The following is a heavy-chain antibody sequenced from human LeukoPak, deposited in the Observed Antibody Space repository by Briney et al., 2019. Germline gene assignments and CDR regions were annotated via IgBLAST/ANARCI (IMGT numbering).Heavy chain of an antibody. D-gene: IGHD6-19*01. V-gene: IGHV3-48*01. CDR3: ASGNSGWYDY. CDR2: ISSSSSTI. J-gene: IGHJ4*02. CDR1: RFTFSGYT. Sequence: PGGSLRLSSAASRFTFSGYTMNWVRQAPGKGLEWVSYISSSSSTIYYVDSVKGRFTISRDNAKNSLYLQMNSLRADDTAVYYCASGNSGWYDYWGQGTLVTV.